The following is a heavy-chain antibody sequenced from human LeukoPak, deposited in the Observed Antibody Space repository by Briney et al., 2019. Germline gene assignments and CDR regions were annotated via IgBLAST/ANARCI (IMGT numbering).Heavy chain of an antibody. J-gene: IGHJ4*02. D-gene: IGHD6-19*01. Sequence: GGSLRLSCAVSGFTFSDHYTDWVRQAPGKGLEWVSAISGSGGSTYYADSVKGRFTISRDNSKNTLYLQMNSLRAEDTAVYYCAKHSVAGLVDYWGQGTLVTVSS. V-gene: IGHV3-23*01. CDR3: AKHSVAGLVDY. CDR1: GFTFSDHY. CDR2: ISGSGGST.